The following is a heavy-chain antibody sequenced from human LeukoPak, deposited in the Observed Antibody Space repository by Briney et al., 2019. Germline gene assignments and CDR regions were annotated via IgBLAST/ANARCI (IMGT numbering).Heavy chain of an antibody. CDR1: GFTFSSYG. V-gene: IGHV3-33*06. CDR2: IWYDGKNK. Sequence: GGSLRLSCAASGFTFSSYGMHWVRQAPGKGLEWVAVIWYDGKNKYYGDSVKGRFTISRDNSKSTLYLQMNSLRAEDTAVYYCVKDHWGSHYSLFDYWGQGTLVTVSS. J-gene: IGHJ4*02. D-gene: IGHD1-26*01. CDR3: VKDHWGSHYSLFDY.